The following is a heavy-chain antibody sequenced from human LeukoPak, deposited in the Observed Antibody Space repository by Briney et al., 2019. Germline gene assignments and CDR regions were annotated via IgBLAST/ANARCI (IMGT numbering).Heavy chain of an antibody. CDR2: IIPIFGTA. V-gene: IGHV1-69*05. J-gene: IGHJ3*02. CDR1: GGTFSSYA. D-gene: IGHD5-24*01. CDR3: AALRATFNAFDI. Sequence: SVKVSCKASGGTFSSYAISWVRQAPGQGLEWMGGIIPIFGTANYAQKFQGRVTITTDESTSTAYMKLSSLRSEDTAVYYCAALRATFNAFDIWGQGTMVTVSS.